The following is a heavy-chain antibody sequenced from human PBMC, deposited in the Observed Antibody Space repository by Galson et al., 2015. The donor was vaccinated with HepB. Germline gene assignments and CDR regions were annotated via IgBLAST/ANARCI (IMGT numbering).Heavy chain of an antibody. J-gene: IGHJ6*03. V-gene: IGHV3-30*03. D-gene: IGHD5-12*01. CDR1: GFTFSSYG. CDR2: ISYDGSNK. Sequence: SLRLSCAASGFTFSSYGMHWVRQAPGKGLEWVAVISYDGSNKYYADSVKGRFTISRDNSKNTLYLQMNSLRAEDTAVYYCARDSGYDFIGYYMDVWGKGTTVTVSS. CDR3: ARDSGYDFIGYYMDV.